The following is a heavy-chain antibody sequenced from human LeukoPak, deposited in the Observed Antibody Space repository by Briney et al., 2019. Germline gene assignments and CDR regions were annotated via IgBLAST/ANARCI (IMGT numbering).Heavy chain of an antibody. V-gene: IGHV4-30-2*01. CDR1: GFTFDDYA. D-gene: IGHD5-24*01. J-gene: IGHJ4*02. CDR2: VFHSGST. CDR3: ARVLGDGYNSYYFDY. Sequence: LRLSCAASGFTFDDYAMHWIRQPPGKGLEWIGYVFHSGSTYYNPSLKSRVTITIDLSKSQFSLKLTSVTAADTAVYFCARVLGDGYNSYYFDYWGQGALVTVSS.